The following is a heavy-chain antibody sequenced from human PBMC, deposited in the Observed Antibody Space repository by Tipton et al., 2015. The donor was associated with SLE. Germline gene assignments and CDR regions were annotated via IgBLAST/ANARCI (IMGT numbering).Heavy chain of an antibody. CDR2: INHSGST. CDR3: ASGDAFDI. CDR1: TYSISNGHY. J-gene: IGHJ3*02. Sequence: TLSLTCSVSTYSISNGHYWAWVRQPPGKGLEWIGEINHSGSTNYNPSLKSRVTISVDTSKNQFSLKLSSVTAADTAVYYCASGDAFDIWGQGTMVTVSS. V-gene: IGHV4-38-2*01.